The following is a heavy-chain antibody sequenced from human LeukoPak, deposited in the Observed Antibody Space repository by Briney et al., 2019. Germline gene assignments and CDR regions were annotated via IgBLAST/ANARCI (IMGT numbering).Heavy chain of an antibody. V-gene: IGHV4-4*02. D-gene: IGHD3-9*01. Sequence: SETLSLTCAVSGDSISNSNWWSWVRQPPGKGLEWIGYIFHTGSTNYNPSLKSRVTISVDKSKSQFSLRLISVTAADTAVYFCARVRVIDWGSSYFDYWGQGNLVTVSS. CDR3: ARVRVIDWGSSYFDY. CDR2: IFHTGST. J-gene: IGHJ4*02. CDR1: GDSISNSNW.